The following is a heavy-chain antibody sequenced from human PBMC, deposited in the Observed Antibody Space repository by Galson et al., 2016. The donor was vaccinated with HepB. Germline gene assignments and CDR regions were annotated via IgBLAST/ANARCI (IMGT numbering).Heavy chain of an antibody. J-gene: IGHJ4*02. CDR2: ISGYNGRT. Sequence: SVKVSCKASGYTSSSYGMCWVRQAPGQGLEWMGWISGYNGRTAYADKLVGRVTMTTDTSNNTAYMELGSLAADDTAVYYCATCDLWSSAYCRAHWGQGTLVTVSS. D-gene: IGHD5-12*01. CDR1: GYTSSSYG. CDR3: ATCDLWSSAYCRAH. V-gene: IGHV1-18*01.